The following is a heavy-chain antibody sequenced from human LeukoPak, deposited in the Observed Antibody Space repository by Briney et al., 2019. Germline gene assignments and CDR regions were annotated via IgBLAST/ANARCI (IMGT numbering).Heavy chain of an antibody. V-gene: IGHV3-9*01. D-gene: IGHD3-3*01. J-gene: IGHJ3*02. Sequence: GGSLRLSCAASGFTFDDYAMHWVRQAPGKGLEWVSGISWNSGSIGYADSVKGRFTISRDNAKNSLYLQMNSLRAEDTAVYYCAKVAVRFWPDAFDIWGQGTMVTVSS. CDR1: GFTFDDYA. CDR3: AKVAVRFWPDAFDI. CDR2: ISWNSGSI.